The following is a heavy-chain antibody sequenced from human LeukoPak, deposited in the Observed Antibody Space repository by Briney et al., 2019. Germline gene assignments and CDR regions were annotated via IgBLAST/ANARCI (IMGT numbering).Heavy chain of an antibody. D-gene: IGHD5-18*01. V-gene: IGHV4-59*08. J-gene: IGHJ3*02. CDR1: AGSISSYY. CDR2: IYYSGST. Sequence: SETLSLTCTVSAGSISSYYWSCIRQPPGKGMEWIGYIYYSGSTNSNTSLKRRVTISVDTPKNQFSLKLSSVTAGDTAVDYCARRAVRYSYGYNDAFDIWGQGTMITVSS. CDR3: ARRAVRYSYGYNDAFDI.